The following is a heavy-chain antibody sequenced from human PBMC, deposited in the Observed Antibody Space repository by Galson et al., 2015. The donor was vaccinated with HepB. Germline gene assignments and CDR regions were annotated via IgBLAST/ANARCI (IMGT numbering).Heavy chain of an antibody. CDR3: ARADGDYIRNFYGMDV. CDR1: GFTFTTYS. CDR2: ISSSSSYI. Sequence: SLRLSCAASGFTFTTYSMNWVRQAPGKGLEWVSFISSSSSYIYYADSVKGRFTISRDNAKNSLYLQMNSLRAEDTAVYYCARADGDYIRNFYGMDVWGQGTTVTVSS. V-gene: IGHV3-21*01. D-gene: IGHD4-17*01. J-gene: IGHJ6*02.